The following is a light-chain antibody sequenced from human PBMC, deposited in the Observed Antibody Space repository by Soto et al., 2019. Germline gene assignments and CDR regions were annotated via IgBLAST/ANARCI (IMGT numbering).Light chain of an antibody. CDR1: QGVDNY. J-gene: IGKJ1*01. CDR3: QHYNTALET. V-gene: IGKV1-27*01. CDR2: AAS. Sequence: QMTQSPSSLSASIGDRVTITCRASQGVDNYLAWYQQRPGKVPRLLIYAASTLQSGVPSRFSGSRSGADFTLTISSLQPEDVATYYCQHYNTALETFGQGTRAEIK.